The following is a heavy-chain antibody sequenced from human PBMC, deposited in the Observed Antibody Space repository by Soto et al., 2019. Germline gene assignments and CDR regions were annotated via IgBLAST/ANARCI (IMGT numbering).Heavy chain of an antibody. CDR2: IYFNGNT. Sequence: QVQLQESGQGRVKPSQTLFLTCTVYGGSISSVGYYWSWIRQHPGKGLEWIGYIYFNGNTYYNPSLKSRVTISVETSKNPFYLRLSSVTAADTAVYFWARTPRVGRMDVWGQGTTVTGSS. CDR3: ARTPRVGRMDV. V-gene: IGHV4-31*03. CDR1: GGSISSVGYY. J-gene: IGHJ6*02. D-gene: IGHD3-3*01.